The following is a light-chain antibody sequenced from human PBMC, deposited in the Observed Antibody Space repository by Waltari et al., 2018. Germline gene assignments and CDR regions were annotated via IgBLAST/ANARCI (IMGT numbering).Light chain of an antibody. CDR2: WAS. CDR3: QQYYSNPIT. V-gene: IGKV4-1*01. Sequence: DIVMTQSPDSLAVSLGARATINCKSSQSILYSKNYLAWYQQKPGQPPKLLIYWASTREFGVPDRFRGSGSGADFTLTISSLQAEDVAVYFCQQYYSNPITFGQGTRLEIK. CDR1: QSILYSKNY. J-gene: IGKJ5*01.